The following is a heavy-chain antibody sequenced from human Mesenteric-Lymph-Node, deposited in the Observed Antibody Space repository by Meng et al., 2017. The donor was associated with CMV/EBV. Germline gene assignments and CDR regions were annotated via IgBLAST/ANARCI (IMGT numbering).Heavy chain of an antibody. J-gene: IGHJ6*02. Sequence: GGSLRLSCAVTGFTFRSYVMSWVRQAPGKGLEWVSGISGSGGSSCYADSVKGRFTISRDNSKNTLYLQMNSLSAEDTAVYYCAKDSSSDFWSAYFSFYPYGLDVWGQGTTVTVSS. CDR2: ISGSGGSS. V-gene: IGHV3-23*01. D-gene: IGHD3-3*01. CDR3: AKDSSSDFWSAYFSFYPYGLDV. CDR1: GFTFRSYV.